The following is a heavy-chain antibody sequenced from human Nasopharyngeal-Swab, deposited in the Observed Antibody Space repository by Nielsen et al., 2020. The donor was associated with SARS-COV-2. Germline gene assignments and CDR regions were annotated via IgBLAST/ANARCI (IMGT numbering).Heavy chain of an antibody. V-gene: IGHV1-46*01. D-gene: IGHD3-16*01. Sequence: SVKVSCKASGYTFTSYYMHWVRQAPGQGLEWMGIINPSGGSTSYAQKFQGRVTMTRDTSTSTVYMELSSLRSEDTAVYYCAVAGGGILGTYYYYGMDVWGQGTTVTVSS. CDR3: AVAGGGILGTYYYYGMDV. CDR1: GYTFTSYY. CDR2: INPSGGST. J-gene: IGHJ6*02.